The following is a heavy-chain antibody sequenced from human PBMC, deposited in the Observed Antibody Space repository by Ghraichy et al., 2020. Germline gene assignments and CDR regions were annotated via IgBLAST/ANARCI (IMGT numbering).Heavy chain of an antibody. D-gene: IGHD1-26*01. CDR2: TYYRSKCYN. Sequence: SQTLSLTCAISGDSVTSNSVAWNWNRQSPSRGLEWLGKTYYRSKCYNDYAVSVKSRITINPDTSKNQFSLQLNSVTPEDTAVYYCARSGSYVIDYGGQVTLVTVSS. J-gene: IGHJ4*02. CDR3: ARSGSYVIDY. CDR1: GDSVTSNSVA. V-gene: IGHV6-1*01.